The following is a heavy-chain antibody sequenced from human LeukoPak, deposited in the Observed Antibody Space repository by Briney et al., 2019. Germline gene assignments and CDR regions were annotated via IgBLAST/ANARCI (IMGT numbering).Heavy chain of an antibody. CDR2: IIPILGIT. J-gene: IGHJ4*02. CDR3: ARVPTRKATYGSGSYSDY. V-gene: IGHV1-69*04. CDR1: GGTFSRYA. Sequence: ASVKVSCKASGGTFSRYAISWERQAPGQGLERMGRIIPILGITNYAQKFQGRVTITADKSTSTAYMELSSLRSEDTAVYYCARVPTRKATYGSGSYSDYWGQGTLVTVSS. D-gene: IGHD3-10*01.